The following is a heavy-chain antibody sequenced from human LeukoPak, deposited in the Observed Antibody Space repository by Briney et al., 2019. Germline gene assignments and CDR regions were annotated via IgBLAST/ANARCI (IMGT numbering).Heavy chain of an antibody. J-gene: IGHJ6*03. CDR3: ARDLGTDGYSYGYGIGVYYYYYMDV. CDR1: GYTFTSYD. D-gene: IGHD5-18*01. V-gene: IGHV1-8*02. CDR2: MNPNSGNT. Sequence: ASVKVSCKASGYTFTSYDINWVRQATGQGLEWMGWMNPNSGNTGYAQKLQGRVTMTTDTSTSTAYMELRSLRSDDTAVYYCARDLGTDGYSYGYGIGVYYYYYMDVWGKGTTVTVSS.